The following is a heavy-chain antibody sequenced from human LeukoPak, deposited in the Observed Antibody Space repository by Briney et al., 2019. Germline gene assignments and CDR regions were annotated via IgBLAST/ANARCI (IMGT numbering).Heavy chain of an antibody. CDR3: ARGGYSYGYDY. CDR2: IYYSGST. V-gene: IGHV4-59*01. D-gene: IGHD5-18*01. CDR1: GGSISSYY. J-gene: IGHJ4*02. Sequence: SETLSLTCTVSGGSISSYYWSWIRQPPGKGLEWIGYIYYSGSTNYNPSLKSRVTISVDTSKNQFSLKLSSVTAADTAVYYCARGGYSYGYDYWGQGTLVAVSS.